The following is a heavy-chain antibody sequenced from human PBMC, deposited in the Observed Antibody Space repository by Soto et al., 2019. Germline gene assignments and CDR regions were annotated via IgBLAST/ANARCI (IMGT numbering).Heavy chain of an antibody. CDR2: IIPMFAAS. J-gene: IGHJ4*02. D-gene: IGHD2-15*01. Sequence: QVQLAQSGAEVRKPGSSVKVSCGASGGSFSDFAFSWVRQAPGQGLEWMGGIIPMFAASKYAQRFQDRVTITADESTNTVFLALSSLTADDAATYYCARGGIVAVPAALSSFHDCTNYRFDSWGQGALVTVS. CDR1: GGSFSDFA. V-gene: IGHV1-69*01. CDR3: ARGGIVAVPAALSSFHDCTNYRFDS.